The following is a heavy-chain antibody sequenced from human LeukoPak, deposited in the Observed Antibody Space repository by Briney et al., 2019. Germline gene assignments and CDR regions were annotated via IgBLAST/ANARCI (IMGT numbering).Heavy chain of an antibody. CDR2: IYYSGST. J-gene: IGHJ5*02. CDR3: ARVDGRCSGGSCYSGWFDP. V-gene: IGHV4-39*01. Sequence: NPSETLSLTCTVSGGSISSSSYYWGWIRQPPGKGLEWIGSIYYSGSTYYNPSLKSRVTISVDTSKNQFSLKLSSVTAADTAVYYCARVDGRCSGGSCYSGWFDPWGQGTLVTVSS. CDR1: GGSISSSSYY. D-gene: IGHD2-15*01.